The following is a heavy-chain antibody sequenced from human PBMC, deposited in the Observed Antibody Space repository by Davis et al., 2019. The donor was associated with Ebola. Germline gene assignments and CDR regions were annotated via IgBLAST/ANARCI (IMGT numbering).Heavy chain of an antibody. CDR2: IYYSGST. Sequence: SETLSLTCTVSGGSISSYYWSWIRQPPGKGLEWIGYIYYSGSTNYNPSLKSRVTISVDTSKNQFSLKLSSVTAADTAVYYCARLRSWFDPWGQETLVTVSS. CDR1: GGSISSYY. D-gene: IGHD4-17*01. CDR3: ARLRSWFDP. V-gene: IGHV4-59*08. J-gene: IGHJ5*02.